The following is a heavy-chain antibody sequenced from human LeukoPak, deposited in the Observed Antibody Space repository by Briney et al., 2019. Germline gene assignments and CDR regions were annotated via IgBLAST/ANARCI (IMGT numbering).Heavy chain of an antibody. D-gene: IGHD3-10*01. V-gene: IGHV4-34*01. Sequence: SETLSLTCAVYGGSFSGYYWSWIRQPPGKGLEWIGEINHSGSTNYNPSLMSRVTISVDTSKNQFSLKLSSVTAADTAVYYCARGLVRITMVRGVKRWFDPWGQGTLVTVSS. CDR3: ARGLVRITMVRGVKRWFDP. CDR2: INHSGST. J-gene: IGHJ5*02. CDR1: GGSFSGYY.